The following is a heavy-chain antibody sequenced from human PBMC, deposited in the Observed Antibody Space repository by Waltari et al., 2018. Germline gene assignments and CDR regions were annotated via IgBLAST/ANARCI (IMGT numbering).Heavy chain of an antibody. J-gene: IGHJ3*02. CDR2: INPSGGST. CDR1: GYTFTSDY. V-gene: IGHV1-46*01. D-gene: IGHD5-12*01. Sequence: QVQLVQSGDEVKKPGASVKVSCKASGYTFTSDYMHGVGQATGQGLEWMGIINPSGGSTSYAQKFQRSVTMTLNTSMSTVDMELSSLRSEETAVYYCARAGLIVATRAWAFDIWGQGTMVTVSS. CDR3: ARAGLIVATRAWAFDI.